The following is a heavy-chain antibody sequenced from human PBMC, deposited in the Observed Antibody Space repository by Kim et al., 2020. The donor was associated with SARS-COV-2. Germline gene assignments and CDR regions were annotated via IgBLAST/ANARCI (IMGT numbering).Heavy chain of an antibody. Sequence: GESLKISCKASGYSFSNYWIAWVRQMPGKGLEWMGIIYPGDSDTRYSPSFQGQVTISADKSISTAYLQWSSLKASDSALYYCARRGAMESLNYMDVWGKGTTVTVSS. CDR2: IYPGDSDT. CDR1: GYSFSNYW. V-gene: IGHV5-51*01. J-gene: IGHJ6*03. CDR3: ARRGAMESLNYMDV. D-gene: IGHD3-10*01.